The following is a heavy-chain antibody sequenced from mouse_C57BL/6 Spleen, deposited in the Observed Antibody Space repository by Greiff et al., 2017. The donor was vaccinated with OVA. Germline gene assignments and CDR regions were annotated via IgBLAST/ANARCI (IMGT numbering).Heavy chain of an antibody. Sequence: EVKLMESEGGLVQPGSSMKLSCTASGFTFSDYYMAWVRQVPEKGLEWVANINYDGSSTYSLDSLKSRFIISRANAKNILYLQMSSLKSEDTATNYIAILTRDRYFDDWGTGTTVTVSS. CDR1: GFTFSDYY. J-gene: IGHJ1*03. CDR2: INYDGSST. D-gene: IGHD1-3*01. CDR3: AILTRDRYFDD. V-gene: IGHV5-16*01.